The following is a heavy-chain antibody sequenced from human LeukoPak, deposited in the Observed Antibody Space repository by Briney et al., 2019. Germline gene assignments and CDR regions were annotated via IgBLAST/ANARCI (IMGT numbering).Heavy chain of an antibody. Sequence: PSETLSLTCTVSGGSISSYYWSWIRQPPGKGLEWIGYIYYSGSTNYNPSLKCRVTISVVTSKNQFSLKLSSVTAADTAVYYCARETEGYYDSSGYLDYWGQGTLVTVSS. CDR3: ARETEGYYDSSGYLDY. J-gene: IGHJ4*02. CDR1: GGSISSYY. CDR2: IYYSGST. D-gene: IGHD3-22*01. V-gene: IGHV4-59*01.